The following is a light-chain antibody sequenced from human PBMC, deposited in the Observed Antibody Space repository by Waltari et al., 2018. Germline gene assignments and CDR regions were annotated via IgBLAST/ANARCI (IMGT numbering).Light chain of an antibody. Sequence: EIVLTQSPGAMSLSPGERVTLSCRATQSVTNNYLAWYQQKPGQAPRLLIFGASNRATGIPDRFSGSGSGTDFTLTIYGLEPEDSAIYYCQQYDSTPLPFGGGTTVEIK. CDR3: QQYDSTPLP. V-gene: IGKV3-20*01. J-gene: IGKJ4*01. CDR1: QSVTNNY. CDR2: GAS.